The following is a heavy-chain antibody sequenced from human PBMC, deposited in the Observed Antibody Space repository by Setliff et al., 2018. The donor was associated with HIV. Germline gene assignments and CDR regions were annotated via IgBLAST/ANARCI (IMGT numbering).Heavy chain of an antibody. V-gene: IGHV3-30-3*01. Sequence: SGFKFSSYALHWVRQAPGKGLDWVAVISYDGSHIYYADFVKGRFTISRDNSENTLFLQMNSLRGEDTAVYYCARGEIMVRGVIGGYFDYWGQGTLVTVSS. D-gene: IGHD3-10*01. J-gene: IGHJ4*02. CDR3: ARGEIMVRGVIGGYFDY. CDR2: ISYDGSHI. CDR1: GFKFSSYA.